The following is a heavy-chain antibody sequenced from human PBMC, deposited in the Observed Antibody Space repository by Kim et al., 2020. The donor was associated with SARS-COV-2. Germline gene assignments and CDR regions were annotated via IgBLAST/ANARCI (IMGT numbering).Heavy chain of an antibody. CDR3: ARSSIFGVVKGYGMGV. J-gene: IGHJ6*02. Sequence: GGSLRLSCAASGFTFSNYAIHWVRQAPGKGLEWVAVLSYDGTNKYYADSVKGRFTISTDNSKNTLYLQMNSLRAEDTAVYYCARSSIFGVVKGYGMGVWGQGTTVTVSS. CDR2: LSYDGTNK. CDR1: GFTFSNYA. V-gene: IGHV3-30-3*01. D-gene: IGHD3-3*01.